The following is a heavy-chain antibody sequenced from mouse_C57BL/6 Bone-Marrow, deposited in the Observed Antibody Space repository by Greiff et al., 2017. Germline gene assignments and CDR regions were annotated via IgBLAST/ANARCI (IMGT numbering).Heavy chain of an antibody. J-gene: IGHJ4*01. CDR1: GYTFTSYG. V-gene: IGHV1-81*01. D-gene: IGHD1-1*02. CDR2: IYPRSGNT. Sequence: QVQLKESGAELARPGASVKLSCKASGYTFTSYGISWVKQRTGQGLEWIGEIYPRSGNTYYNEKFKGKATLTADKSSSPAYLELRSLTSEDSAVDSYASESQLSMDDWGTGTSVTVSS. CDR3: ASESQLSMDD.